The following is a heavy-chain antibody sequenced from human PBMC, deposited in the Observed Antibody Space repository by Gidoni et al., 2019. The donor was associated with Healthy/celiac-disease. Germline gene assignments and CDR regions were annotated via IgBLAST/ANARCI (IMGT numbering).Heavy chain of an antibody. Sequence: QVQLVESGGGVVQPGRSLRLPCAASGFTFSSYAMHWVRQAPGKGLEWVAVISYDGSNKYYADSVKGRFTISRDNSKNTLYLQMNSLRAEDTAVYYCARGTGDGDDWFDPWGQGTLVTVSS. CDR3: ARGTGDGDDWFDP. CDR2: ISYDGSNK. V-gene: IGHV3-30*04. J-gene: IGHJ5*02. CDR1: GFTFSSYA. D-gene: IGHD3-10*01.